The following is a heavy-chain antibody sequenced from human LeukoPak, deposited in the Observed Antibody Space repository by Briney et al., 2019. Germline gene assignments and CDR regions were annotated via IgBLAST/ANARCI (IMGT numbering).Heavy chain of an antibody. D-gene: IGHD3-22*01. CDR1: GYTFTDYY. Sequence: ASVKVSCKASGYTFTDYYIHWVRQAPGQGLEWMGWISAYNGNTNYAQKLQGRVTMTTDTSTSTAYMELRSLRSDDTAVYYCASVYYDSSGYYQFDYWGQGTLVTVSS. J-gene: IGHJ4*02. V-gene: IGHV1-18*01. CDR3: ASVYYDSSGYYQFDY. CDR2: ISAYNGNT.